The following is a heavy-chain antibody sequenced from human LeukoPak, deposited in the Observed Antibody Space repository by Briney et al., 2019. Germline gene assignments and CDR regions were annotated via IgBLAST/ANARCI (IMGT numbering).Heavy chain of an antibody. D-gene: IGHD1-20*01. V-gene: IGHV4-39*07. CDR1: GGSISSSRDY. CDR2: IYYSGST. CDR3: AREWDNWNAGAFDI. Sequence: SETLSLTCTVSGGSISSSRDYWAWLRQPPGKGLEWIANIYYSGSTYYSPSLKSRVTISVDTSKNQFSLKLSSVTAADTAVYYCAREWDNWNAGAFDIWGQGTMVTVSS. J-gene: IGHJ3*02.